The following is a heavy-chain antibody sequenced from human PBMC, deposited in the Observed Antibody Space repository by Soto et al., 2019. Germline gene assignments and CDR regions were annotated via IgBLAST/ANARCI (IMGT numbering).Heavy chain of an antibody. Sequence: ASGPTLVNPTQTLTLTCTFSGFSLSTSGVGVGWIRQPPGKALEWLALIYWDDDKRYSPSLKSRLTITKDTSKNQVVLTMTNMDPVDTATYYCAHTERYSGELLYAPRYYYYGMDVWGQGTTVTVSS. CDR1: GFSLSTSGVG. D-gene: IGHD3-10*01. CDR3: AHTERYSGELLYAPRYYYYGMDV. V-gene: IGHV2-5*02. CDR2: IYWDDDK. J-gene: IGHJ6*02.